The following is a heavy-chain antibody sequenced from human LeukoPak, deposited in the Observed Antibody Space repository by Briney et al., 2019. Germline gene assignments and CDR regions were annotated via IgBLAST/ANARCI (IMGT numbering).Heavy chain of an antibody. CDR1: GFTFSSYW. Sequence: PGGSLRLSCAASGFTFSSYWMSWVRQAPGKGLEWVANIKQDGSEKYYVDSVKGRSTISRDNAKNSLYLQMNSLRAEDTAVYYCASGWYSASFDYWGQGTLVTVSS. D-gene: IGHD6-19*01. CDR2: IKQDGSEK. CDR3: ASGWYSASFDY. V-gene: IGHV3-7*01. J-gene: IGHJ4*02.